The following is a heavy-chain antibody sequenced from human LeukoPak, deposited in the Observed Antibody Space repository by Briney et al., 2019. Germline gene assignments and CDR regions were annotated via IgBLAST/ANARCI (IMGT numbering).Heavy chain of an antibody. V-gene: IGHV3-30*02. CDR3: ARLSTIIYYYYMDV. Sequence: GGSLRLSCAASGFTFSSYGMHWVRQAPGKGLEWVAFIRYDGSNKYYADSVKGRFTISRDNAKNSLYLQMNSLRAEDTAVYYCARLSTIIYYYYMDVWGKGTTVTVSS. CDR1: GFTFSSYG. J-gene: IGHJ6*03. D-gene: IGHD2-21*01. CDR2: IRYDGSNK.